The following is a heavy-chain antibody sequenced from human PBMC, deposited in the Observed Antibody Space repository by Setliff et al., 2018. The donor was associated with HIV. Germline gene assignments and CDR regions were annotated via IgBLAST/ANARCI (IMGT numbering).Heavy chain of an antibody. J-gene: IGHJ4*02. V-gene: IGHV1-69-2*01. D-gene: IGHD1-26*01. CDR2: VDPQDGET. Sequence: ASVKVSCKASGYTFTDYYIHWVQQAPGKGLEWMGRVDPQDGETLYAQKFQDRVTITADESTSTTYMELSSLRSEDTAVYYCARARGIVAAVHYWGQGTLVTVSS. CDR3: ARARGIVAAVHY. CDR1: GYTFTDYY.